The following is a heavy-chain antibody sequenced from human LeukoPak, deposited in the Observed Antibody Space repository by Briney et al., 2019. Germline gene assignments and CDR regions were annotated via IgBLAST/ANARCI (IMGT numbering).Heavy chain of an antibody. CDR3: ARGAGVAGTNYYYYYMDV. D-gene: IGHD6-19*01. CDR1: GYTFTSYD. Sequence: ASVKVSCKASGYTFTSYDINWVRQATGQGLEWMGWMNLNSGNTGYAQKFQGRVTMTRNTSISTAYMELSSLRSEDTAVYYCARGAGVAGTNYYYYYMDVWGKGTTVTVSS. CDR2: MNLNSGNT. V-gene: IGHV1-8*01. J-gene: IGHJ6*03.